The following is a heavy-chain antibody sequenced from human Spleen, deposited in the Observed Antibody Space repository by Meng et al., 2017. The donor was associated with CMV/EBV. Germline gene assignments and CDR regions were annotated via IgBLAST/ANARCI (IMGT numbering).Heavy chain of an antibody. Sequence: GGSLRLSCAASGFTFSRYSMNWVRQAPGKGLEWVSSISSSSSYMYYIDSVKGRFTISRDNAKNSLYLQMNSLRAEDTALYYCARGTYYYGSGNTYYFDYWGQGTLVTVSS. CDR3: ARGTYYYGSGNTYYFDY. D-gene: IGHD3-10*01. J-gene: IGHJ4*02. CDR2: ISSSSSYM. V-gene: IGHV3-21*04. CDR1: GFTFSRYS.